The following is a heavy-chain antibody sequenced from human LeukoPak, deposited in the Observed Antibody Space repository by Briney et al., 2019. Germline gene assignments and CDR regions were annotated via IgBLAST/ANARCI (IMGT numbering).Heavy chain of an antibody. V-gene: IGHV3-30-3*01. J-gene: IGHJ4*02. CDR2: ISYDGSNK. Sequence: GRSLRLSCAASGFTFSSYAMHWVRQAPGKGLEWVAVISYDGSNKYYADSVKGRFTISRDNSKNTLYLQMNSLRAEDTAVYYCARGSDTAAGLYWGQGTLVTVSS. CDR3: ARGSDTAAGLY. CDR1: GFTFSSYA. D-gene: IGHD6-13*01.